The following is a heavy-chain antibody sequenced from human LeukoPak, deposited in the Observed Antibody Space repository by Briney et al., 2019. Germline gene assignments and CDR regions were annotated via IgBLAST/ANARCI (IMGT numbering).Heavy chain of an antibody. CDR2: IYHSGST. CDR1: GGSISSGSYY. D-gene: IGHD3-16*01. CDR3: ARVWGGYMDV. V-gene: IGHV4-61*02. Sequence: SQTLSLTCTVSGGSISSGSYYWSWIRQPAGKGLEWIGSIYHSGSTYYNPSLKSRVTISVDTSKNQFSLKLSSVTAADTAVYYCARVWGGYMDVWGKGTTVTVSS. J-gene: IGHJ6*03.